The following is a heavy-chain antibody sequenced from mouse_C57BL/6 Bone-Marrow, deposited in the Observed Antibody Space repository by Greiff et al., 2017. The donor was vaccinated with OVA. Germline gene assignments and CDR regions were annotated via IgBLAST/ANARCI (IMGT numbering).Heavy chain of an antibody. Sequence: VHVKQSGAELVRPGASVKLSCTASGFNIKDDYMHWVKQRPEQGLEWIGWIDPENGDTEYASKFQGKATITADTSSNTAYLQLSSLTSEDTAVYYCTLYYYGSRRAMDYWGQGTSVTVSS. CDR2: IDPENGDT. CDR1: GFNIKDDY. J-gene: IGHJ4*01. CDR3: TLYYYGSRRAMDY. V-gene: IGHV14-4*01. D-gene: IGHD1-1*01.